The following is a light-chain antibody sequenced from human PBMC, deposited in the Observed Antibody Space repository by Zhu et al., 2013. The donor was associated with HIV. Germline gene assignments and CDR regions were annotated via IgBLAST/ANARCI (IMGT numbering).Light chain of an antibody. CDR2: HAS. J-gene: IGKJ4*01. Sequence: EVVLTQSPGTLSLSPGERATLFCRASQSVSNDYIAWYQQKPGQPPRLLIYHASSGATGIPDRFSGSGSGTDFTLTITRLEPEDFAVYYCQQYGASPLTFGGGTTVEIK. CDR3: QQYGASPLT. CDR1: QSVSNDY. V-gene: IGKV3-20*01.